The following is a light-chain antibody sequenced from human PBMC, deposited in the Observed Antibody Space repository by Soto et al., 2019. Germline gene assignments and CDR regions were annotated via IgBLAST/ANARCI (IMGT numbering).Light chain of an antibody. V-gene: IGKV3-15*01. J-gene: IGKJ1*01. CDR1: QSLSDN. Sequence: EIVMTQSPATLAGSPGETVTLSCRASQSLSDNLAWYQQKPGQAPRLLIFRASTMATGVPARFSGRGSGTEFTLTISGLQSEDFAVYYCQQYSKWPTWTFGPGTKVEIK. CDR2: RAS. CDR3: QQYSKWPTWT.